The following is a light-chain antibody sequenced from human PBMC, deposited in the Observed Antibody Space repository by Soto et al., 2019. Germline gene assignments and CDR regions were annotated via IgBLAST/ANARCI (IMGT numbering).Light chain of an antibody. J-gene: IGLJ2*01. V-gene: IGLV2-14*01. Sequence: QSVLTQPASVSGSPGQSITISCAGTNSDVGGFNYVSWYHHHPGKAPKLMIYEVSNRPSGVSNRFSGSKSGNTASLTISGLQAGDEADYYCTSYTSNTFVVFGGGTKLTVL. CDR1: NSDVGGFNY. CDR2: EVS. CDR3: TSYTSNTFVV.